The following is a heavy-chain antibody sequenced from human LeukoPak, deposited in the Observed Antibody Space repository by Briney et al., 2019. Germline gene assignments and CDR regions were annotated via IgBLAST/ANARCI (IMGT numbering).Heavy chain of an antibody. D-gene: IGHD3-16*02. CDR2: INQDGSEK. Sequence: PGGSLRLSCAASGFTFSNYWMSWVRHAPGKGLERVADINQDGSEKYYVDSVKSRFTISRDNAKNSLYLQMNSLRAEDTAVYYCARESSPGYYDYVWGSYPRYWGQGTLVTVSS. CDR3: ARESSPGYYDYVWGSYPRY. CDR1: GFTFSNYW. V-gene: IGHV3-7*05. J-gene: IGHJ4*02.